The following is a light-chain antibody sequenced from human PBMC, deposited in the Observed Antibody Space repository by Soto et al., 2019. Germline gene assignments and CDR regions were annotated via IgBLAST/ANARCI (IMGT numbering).Light chain of an antibody. J-gene: IGLJ1*01. Sequence: QSVLTQPASVSGSPGQSIAISCTGTSSDVGGYNFVSWYQQHPGEAPKLIIHEVTNRPSGVSDRFSGSKSGNTASLTISGLQAYDEADYYCSSHTAYNIRVFGSGTMLTV. CDR3: SSHTAYNIRV. CDR1: SSDVGGYNF. V-gene: IGLV2-14*01. CDR2: EVT.